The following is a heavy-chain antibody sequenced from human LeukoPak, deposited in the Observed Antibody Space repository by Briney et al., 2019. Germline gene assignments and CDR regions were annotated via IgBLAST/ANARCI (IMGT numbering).Heavy chain of an antibody. CDR2: IWYDGSNK. Sequence: GGSLRLSCAASSFTFSSYGMHWVRQAPGKGLEWVAVIWYDGSNKYYADSVKGRFTISRDNSKNTLYLQMNSLRAEDTAVYYCASTGGCYEPIDYWGQGTLVTVSS. V-gene: IGHV3-33*01. CDR3: ASTGGCYEPIDY. CDR1: SFTFSSYG. J-gene: IGHJ4*02. D-gene: IGHD6-19*01.